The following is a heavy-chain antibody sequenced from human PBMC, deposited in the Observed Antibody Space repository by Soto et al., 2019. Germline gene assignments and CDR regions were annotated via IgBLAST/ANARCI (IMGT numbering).Heavy chain of an antibody. D-gene: IGHD1-26*01. Sequence: SETLSLTCTVSGGFIRSYCWSWVRQPAGRGLEWIGRFCTSGGSNYNPSLKSRVSMSADMSSNQFSLKMNSVTAADTAVYYCARDFPGRFAPWGQGPLVTVSS. CDR2: FCTSGGS. J-gene: IGHJ5*02. CDR3: ARDFPGRFAP. V-gene: IGHV4-4*07. CDR1: GGFIRSYC.